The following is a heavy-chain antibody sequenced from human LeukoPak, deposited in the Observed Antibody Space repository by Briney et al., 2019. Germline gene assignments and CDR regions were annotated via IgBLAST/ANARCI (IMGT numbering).Heavy chain of an antibody. CDR1: GFTFSSYA. CDR2: ISGSGGST. CDR3: AKFGRITIFGVVDY. D-gene: IGHD3-3*01. J-gene: IGHJ4*02. V-gene: IGHV3-23*01. Sequence: GGSLRLXCAASGFTFSSYAMSWVRQAPGKGLEWVSAISGSGGSTYYADSVKGRFTISRDNSKKTLYLQMNSLRAEDTAVYYCAKFGRITIFGVVDYWGQGTLVTVSP.